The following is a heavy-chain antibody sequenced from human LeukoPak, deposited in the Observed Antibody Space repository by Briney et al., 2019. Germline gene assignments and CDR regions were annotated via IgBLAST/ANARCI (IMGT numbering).Heavy chain of an antibody. CDR3: ARETPYGSGSYPFDY. D-gene: IGHD3-10*01. V-gene: IGHV4-4*07. CDR2: IYTSGST. Sequence: SETLSLTCTVSGGSISCYYWSWIRQPAGKGLEWIGRIYTSGSTNYNPSLKSRVTMSVDTSKSQFSLKLSSVTAADTAVYYCARETPYGSGSYPFDYWGQGILVTVSS. CDR1: GGSISCYY. J-gene: IGHJ4*02.